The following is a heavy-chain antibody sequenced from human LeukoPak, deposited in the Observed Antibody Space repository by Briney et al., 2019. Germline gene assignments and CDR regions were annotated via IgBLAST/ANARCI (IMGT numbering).Heavy chain of an antibody. V-gene: IGHV3-23*01. D-gene: IGHD4-23*01. CDR3: AKVGGLGRWFECFQH. J-gene: IGHJ1*01. Sequence: PGGSLRLSCAASGFTFDTYAMSWVRQAPGKGLEWVSDITYSGVSTYYADSVKGRFTISRDNSKNTLYLQMNSLRAEDTAVYYCAKVGGLGRWFECFQHWGQGTLVTVSS. CDR1: GFTFDTYA. CDR2: ITYSGVST.